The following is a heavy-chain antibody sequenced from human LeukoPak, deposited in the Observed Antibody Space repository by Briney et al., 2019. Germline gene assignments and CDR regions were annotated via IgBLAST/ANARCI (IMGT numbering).Heavy chain of an antibody. CDR2: ISAYNGNT. Sequence: ASVKVSCKASGYTFTSYGISWVRQAPGQGLEWMGWISAYNGNTNYAQKLQGRVTMTTDTSTSTAYMELRSLGSDDTALYYCARDLLLWFGELLSNYGMDVWGQATTVTV. D-gene: IGHD3-10*01. J-gene: IGHJ6*02. V-gene: IGHV1-18*01. CDR1: GYTFTSYG. CDR3: ARDLLLWFGELLSNYGMDV.